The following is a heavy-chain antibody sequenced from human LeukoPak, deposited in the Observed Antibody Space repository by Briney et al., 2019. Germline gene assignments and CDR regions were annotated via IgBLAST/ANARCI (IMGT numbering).Heavy chain of an antibody. Sequence: SVKVSCKASGGTFSSYAISWVRQAPGQGLEWMEGIIPIFGTANYAQKFQGRVTITADESTSTAYMELSSLRSEDTAVYYCATADRYSGSPAVFDYWAREPWSPSPQ. V-gene: IGHV1-69*13. CDR3: ATADRYSGSPAVFDY. CDR2: IIPIFGTA. D-gene: IGHD1-26*01. CDR1: GGTFSSYA. J-gene: IGHJ4*02.